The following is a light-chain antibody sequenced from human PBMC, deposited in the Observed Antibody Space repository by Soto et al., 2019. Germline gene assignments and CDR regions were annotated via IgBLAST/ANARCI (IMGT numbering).Light chain of an antibody. CDR1: QSVSIS. CDR2: GAT. Sequence: EIVLTQSPATLSVSPGDRVTLSCRASQSVSISVAWYQQKPGQAPRLLISGATSRAPGLPARFSASGSGTEFTLSIRSLQSEDFAIYYCQQYNDWPPLTFGQGTRLKIK. CDR3: QQYNDWPPLT. V-gene: IGKV3-15*01. J-gene: IGKJ5*01.